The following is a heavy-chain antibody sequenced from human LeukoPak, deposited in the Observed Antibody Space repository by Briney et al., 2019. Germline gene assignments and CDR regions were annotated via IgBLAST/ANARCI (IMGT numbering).Heavy chain of an antibody. CDR2: ISYDGSNK. CDR3: ARAQLWFGEPIRFDP. CDR1: GFTFSSYA. J-gene: IGHJ5*02. D-gene: IGHD3-10*01. Sequence: GGSLRLSCAASGFTFSSYAMHWVRQAPGKGLEWVAVISYDGSNKYYADSVKGRFTISRDNSKNTLYLQMNSLRAEDTAVYYCARAQLWFGEPIRFDPWGQGTLVTVSS. V-gene: IGHV3-30*04.